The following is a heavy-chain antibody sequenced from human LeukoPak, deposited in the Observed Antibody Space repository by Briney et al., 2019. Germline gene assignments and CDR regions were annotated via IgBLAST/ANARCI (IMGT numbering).Heavy chain of an antibody. CDR1: GYSISSGYF. V-gene: IGHV4-38-2*02. J-gene: IGHJ5*02. CDR3: ARDLYSGSYGGNWFDP. Sequence: SETLSLTCTVSGYSISSGYFWGWIRQPPGKGLEWIGSIYHSGSTNYNPSLKSRVTMSVDTSKNQFSLKLSSVTAADTAVYYCARDLYSGSYGGNWFDPWGQGTLVTVSS. D-gene: IGHD1-26*01. CDR2: IYHSGST.